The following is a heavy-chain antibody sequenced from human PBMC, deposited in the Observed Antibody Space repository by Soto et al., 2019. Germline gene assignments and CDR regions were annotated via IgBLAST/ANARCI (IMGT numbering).Heavy chain of an antibody. CDR1: GYSFTSYW. D-gene: IGHD5-18*01. CDR2: IYPDDSDT. V-gene: IGHV5-51*01. J-gene: IGHJ4*02. CDR3: ARQGKYNYGSNDF. Sequence: GESLKISCKGSGYSFTSYWIGWVRQLPGEGLEWMGIIYPDDSDTRYSPSFQGQVIMSADKSISTAYLQWSSLKASDTAMYYCARQGKYNYGSNDFWGQGTLVTV.